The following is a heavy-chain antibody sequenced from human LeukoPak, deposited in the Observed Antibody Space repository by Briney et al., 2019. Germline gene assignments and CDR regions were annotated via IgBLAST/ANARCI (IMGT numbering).Heavy chain of an antibody. J-gene: IGHJ6*03. Sequence: PSETLSLTCTVSGGSISDYYWSWIRQPPGKGLEWIGYVFYSGSTKYNPSLKSRVTISVDTSKNQFSLKLSSVTAADTAVYYCARHRGYYGSGSYPLYYYYYMDVWGKGTTVTISS. V-gene: IGHV4-59*08. CDR3: ARHRGYYGSGSYPLYYYYYMDV. D-gene: IGHD3-10*01. CDR1: GGSISDYY. CDR2: VFYSGST.